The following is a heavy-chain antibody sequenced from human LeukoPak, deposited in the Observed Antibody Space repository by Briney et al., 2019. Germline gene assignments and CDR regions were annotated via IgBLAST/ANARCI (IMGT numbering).Heavy chain of an antibody. D-gene: IGHD3-10*01. CDR2: IYSGGST. J-gene: IGHJ4*02. V-gene: IGHV3-53*01. CDR3: ASGTTLVQGVIFYY. CDR1: AFTVSCNY. Sequence: PGGSLRPSCAASAFTVSCNYMSWVRQAPGKGLEWVSVIYSGGSTYYADSVKGRFTISRDNSKNTLYLQMNSLRAEDTAVYYCASGTTLVQGVIFYYWGQGTLVTVSS.